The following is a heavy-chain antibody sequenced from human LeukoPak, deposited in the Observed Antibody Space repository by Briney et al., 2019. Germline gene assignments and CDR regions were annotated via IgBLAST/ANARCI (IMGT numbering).Heavy chain of an antibody. CDR2: INPGNSDT. CDR3: ARLRWAAGDGYYFDY. D-gene: IGHD6-13*01. Sequence: GESLKISCKGSGYGFTTCWIGWVRQMPGKGLEWMGVINPGNSDTRYSPSFQGQVTISADKSITTAYLQWSSLKASDAAMYYCARLRWAAGDGYYFDYWGQGTPVTVSS. V-gene: IGHV5-51*01. CDR1: GYGFTTCW. J-gene: IGHJ4*02.